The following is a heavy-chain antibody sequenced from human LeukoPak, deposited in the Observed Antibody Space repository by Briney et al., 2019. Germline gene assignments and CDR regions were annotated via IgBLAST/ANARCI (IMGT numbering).Heavy chain of an antibody. J-gene: IGHJ5*02. CDR2: IYHSGST. V-gene: IGHV4-38-2*02. D-gene: IGHD1-26*01. CDR3: ARHRTGSYPVGFDP. CDR1: GCSISSGYY. Sequence: SETLSLTCTVSGCSISSGYYWGWIRQPPGKGLEWIGSIYHSGSTYYNPSLKSRVTISVDTSKNQFSLKLSSVTAADTAVYYCARHRTGSYPVGFDPWGQGTLVIVSS.